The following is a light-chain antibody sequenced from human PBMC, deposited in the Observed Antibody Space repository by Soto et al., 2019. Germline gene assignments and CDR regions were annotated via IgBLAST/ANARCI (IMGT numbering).Light chain of an antibody. J-gene: IGKJ1*01. Sequence: DIQMTQSPSTLSASVGDRVTITCRASQTISSLLAWYQQKPGKAPKLLIYKASTLKSGVPSRFSGSASGTDFTLTISRLQPEDFATYYCQQSYSTPPTFGQGTKVDIK. CDR2: KAS. CDR3: QQSYSTPPT. V-gene: IGKV1-5*03. CDR1: QTISSL.